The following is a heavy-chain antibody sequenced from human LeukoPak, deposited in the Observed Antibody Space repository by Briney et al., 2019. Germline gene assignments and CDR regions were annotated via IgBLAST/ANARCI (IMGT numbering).Heavy chain of an antibody. V-gene: IGHV4-61*02. J-gene: IGHJ3*02. Sequence: PSETLSLTCTVSGGSISSGSYYWSWIRQPAGKGLEWIGRIYTSGSTTYNPSLKSRVTISVDTSKNQFSLKQSSRAAADTAVYYCARARQRSLDAFDIWGQGTMVTVSS. CDR1: GGSISSGSYY. CDR2: IYTSGST. CDR3: ARARQRSLDAFDI. D-gene: IGHD2-2*01.